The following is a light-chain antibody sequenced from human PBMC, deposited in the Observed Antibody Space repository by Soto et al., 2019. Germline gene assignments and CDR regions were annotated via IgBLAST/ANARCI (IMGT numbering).Light chain of an antibody. CDR3: QQSYSTPLT. J-gene: IGKJ4*01. CDR2: AAS. Sequence: SYLDWYQQKPGKAPKLLIYAASRLQSGVPSRFSGSGSGTDFTLTISSLQPEDFATYYCQQSYSTPLTFGGGTNVDIK. CDR1: SY. V-gene: IGKV1-39*01.